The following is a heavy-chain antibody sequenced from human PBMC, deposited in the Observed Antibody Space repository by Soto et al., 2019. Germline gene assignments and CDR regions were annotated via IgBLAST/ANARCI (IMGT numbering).Heavy chain of an antibody. CDR2: INSDGSST. V-gene: IGHV3-74*01. J-gene: IGHJ4*02. CDR3: ARGERAAARLASSY. CDR1: GFTFSSYW. Sequence: GGSLRLSCAASGFTFSSYWMHWVRQAPGKGLVWVSRINSDGSSTSYADSVKGRFTISRDNAKNTLYLQMNSLRAEDTAVYYCARGERAAARLASSYWGQGTLVTVSS. D-gene: IGHD6-13*01.